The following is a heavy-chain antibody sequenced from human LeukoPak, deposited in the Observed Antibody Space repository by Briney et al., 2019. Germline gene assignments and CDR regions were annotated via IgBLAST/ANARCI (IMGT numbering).Heavy chain of an antibody. CDR3: AWGYCSGGSCYQLRY. D-gene: IGHD2-15*01. CDR1: GGSISSGSYY. Sequence: SETLPLTCTVSGGSISSGSYYWSWIRQPAGKGLEWIGRIYTSGSTNYNPSLKSRVTISVDTSKNQFSLKLSSVTAADTAVYYCAWGYCSGGSCYQLRYWGQGTLVTVSS. J-gene: IGHJ4*02. V-gene: IGHV4-61*02. CDR2: IYTSGST.